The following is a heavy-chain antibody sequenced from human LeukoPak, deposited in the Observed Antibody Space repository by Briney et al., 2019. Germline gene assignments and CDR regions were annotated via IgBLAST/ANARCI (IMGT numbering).Heavy chain of an antibody. CDR2: IEQDGSEK. V-gene: IGHV3-7*01. CDR3: ARDWGSGSGTIFDY. J-gene: IGHJ4*02. CDR1: GFTFSSYW. Sequence: GGSLRLSCAASGFTFSSYWMTWVRQAPGKGLEWVANIEQDGSEKYYVDSVKGRFTISRDNAKNSLYLQMNSLRAEDTAVYYCARDWGSGSGTIFDYWGQGTQVTVSS. D-gene: IGHD3-16*01.